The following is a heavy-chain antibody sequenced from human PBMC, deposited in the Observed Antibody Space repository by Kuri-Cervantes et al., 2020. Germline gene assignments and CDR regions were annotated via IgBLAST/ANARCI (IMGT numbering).Heavy chain of an antibody. Sequence: SETLSLTCTVSGGSVSTGTYFWSWIRQPPGKGLENIGHIYNTGSTNYNPSLKSRVTISIDTSKSQLSLKVTSVTAADTAVYYCARDVNYCSGGNCYRGLDVWGKGATVTVSS. CDR2: IYNTGST. CDR3: ARDVNYCSGGNCYRGLDV. V-gene: IGHV4-61*01. J-gene: IGHJ6*04. D-gene: IGHD2-15*01. CDR1: GGSVSTGTYF.